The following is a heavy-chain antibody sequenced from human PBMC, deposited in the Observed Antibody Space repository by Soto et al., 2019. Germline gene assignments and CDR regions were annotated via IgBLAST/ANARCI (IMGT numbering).Heavy chain of an antibody. CDR1: GYTFTNYG. Sequence: QVQLVQSGAEVKKPGASVKVSCKASGYTFTNYGINWVRQAPGQGLEWMGWIGAYNGNTNYAQKFQGRVPMTADTATRTAYMELSSLRFDDTAVYYCARDALVKAQNWFAPWGQGTLVTVS. V-gene: IGHV1-18*01. D-gene: IGHD2-8*02. CDR3: ARDALVKAQNWFAP. CDR2: IGAYNGNT. J-gene: IGHJ5*02.